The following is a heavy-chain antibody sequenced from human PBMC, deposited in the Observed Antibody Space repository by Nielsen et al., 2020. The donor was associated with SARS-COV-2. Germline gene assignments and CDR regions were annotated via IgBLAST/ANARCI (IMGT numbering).Heavy chain of an antibody. CDR1: GYTFTSYY. J-gene: IGHJ4*02. V-gene: IGHV1-18*04. D-gene: IGHD6-19*01. CDR2: ISAYNGNT. Sequence: ASVKVSCKASGYTFTSYYMHWVRQAPGQGLEWMGWISAYNGNTNYAQNLQGRVTMTTDTSTSTAYMELRSLRSDDTAVYYCARDRGWYCFDYWGQGTLVTVSS. CDR3: ARDRGWYCFDY.